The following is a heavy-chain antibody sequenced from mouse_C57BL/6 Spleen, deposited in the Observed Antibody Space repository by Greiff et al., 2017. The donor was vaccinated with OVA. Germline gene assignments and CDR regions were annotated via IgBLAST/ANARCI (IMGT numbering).Heavy chain of an antibody. CDR2: INPNNGGT. V-gene: IGHV1-18*01. D-gene: IGHD1-1*01. CDR1: GYTFTDYN. J-gene: IGHJ1*03. Sequence: EVQLQQSGPELVKPGASVKIPCKASGYTFTDYNMDWVKQSHGKSLEWIGDINPNNGGTIYNQKFKGKATLTVDKSSSTAYMELRSLTSEDTAVYYCATQTTVVASPWYFDVWGTGTTVTVSS. CDR3: ATQTTVVASPWYFDV.